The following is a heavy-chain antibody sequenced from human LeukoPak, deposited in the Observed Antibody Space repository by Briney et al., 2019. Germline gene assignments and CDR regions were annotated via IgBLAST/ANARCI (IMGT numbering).Heavy chain of an antibody. CDR1: GFTFSSYA. V-gene: IGHV3-30*04. CDR2: ISYDGSNK. D-gene: IGHD3-10*01. CDR3: ARWGKGTMVRGEDFDY. J-gene: IGHJ4*02. Sequence: GGSLRLSCAASGFTFSSYAMHWVRQAPGKGLEWVAVISYDGSNKYYADSVKGRFTISRDNSKNTLYLQMNSLRAEDTAVYYCARWGKGTMVRGEDFDYWGQGTLVTVSS.